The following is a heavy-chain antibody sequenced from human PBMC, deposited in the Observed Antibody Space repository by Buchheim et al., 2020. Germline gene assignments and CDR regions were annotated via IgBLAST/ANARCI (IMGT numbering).Heavy chain of an antibody. CDR2: MNPNSGNT. CDR1: GYTFTSYD. D-gene: IGHD3-10*01. V-gene: IGHV1-8*01. CDR3: ARIPSYYYGSGSSNPRDDY. Sequence: QVQLVQSGAEVKKPGASVKVSCKASGYTFTSYDINWVRQATGQGLEWMGWMNPNSGNTGYAQKFQVRVTMTRNTSISTAYMELSSLRSEDTAVYYCARIPSYYYGSGSSNPRDDYWGQGTL. J-gene: IGHJ4*02.